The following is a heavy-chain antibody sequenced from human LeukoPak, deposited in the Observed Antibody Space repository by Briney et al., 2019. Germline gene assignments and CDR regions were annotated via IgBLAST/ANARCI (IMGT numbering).Heavy chain of an antibody. V-gene: IGHV1-8*03. CDR2: MNPNSGNT. Sequence: ASVKVSCKASGDTFTSYDINWVRQATGQGLEWMGWMNPNSGNTGYAQKFQGRVTITRNTSISTAYMELSGLRSEDTAVYYCARASRYCSSTSCYYDWFDPWGQGTLVTVSS. CDR1: GDTFTSYD. D-gene: IGHD2-2*01. J-gene: IGHJ5*02. CDR3: ARASRYCSSTSCYYDWFDP.